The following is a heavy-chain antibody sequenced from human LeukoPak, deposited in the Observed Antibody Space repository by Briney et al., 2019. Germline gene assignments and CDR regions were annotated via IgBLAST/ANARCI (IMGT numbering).Heavy chain of an antibody. Sequence: GGSLRLSCAASGFTFNNCWMSWLRQAPGKGLEWVANINQDGSAKYYVDSVKGRFTISRDNAQNSLFLQMNSLRDEDTAVYYCVRDGSPGTGIVRLDYWGQGTLVTVSS. D-gene: IGHD5-18*01. CDR2: INQDGSAK. CDR3: VRDGSPGTGIVRLDY. J-gene: IGHJ4*02. V-gene: IGHV3-7*04. CDR1: GFTFNNCW.